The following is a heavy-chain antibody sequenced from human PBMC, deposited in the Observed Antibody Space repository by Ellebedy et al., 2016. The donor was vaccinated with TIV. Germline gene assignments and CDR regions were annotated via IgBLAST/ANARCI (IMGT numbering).Heavy chain of an antibody. D-gene: IGHD1-26*01. CDR3: ARGRLGAKYYYGMDV. Sequence: SETLSLTXTVSGGSISSSSYYWGWIRQPPGKGLEWIGSIYYSGSTYYNPSLKSRVTISVDTSKNQFSLKLSSVTAADTAVYYCARGRLGAKYYYGMDVWGQGTTVTVSS. CDR2: IYYSGST. CDR1: GGSISSSSYY. V-gene: IGHV4-39*07. J-gene: IGHJ6*02.